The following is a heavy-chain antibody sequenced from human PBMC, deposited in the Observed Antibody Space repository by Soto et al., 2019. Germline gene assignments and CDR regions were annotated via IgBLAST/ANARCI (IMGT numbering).Heavy chain of an antibody. CDR2: FIPIFGIA. V-gene: IGHV1-69*10. CDR3: ARKAAAYFDY. Sequence: ASVKVSCKASGGTFSSYAISWVRQAPGQGLEWMGGFIPIFGIANYAQKFQGRVTITADKSTSTAYMELSSLRSEDTAVYYCARKAAAYFDYWGQGTLVTVSS. D-gene: IGHD6-25*01. CDR1: GGTFSSYA. J-gene: IGHJ4*02.